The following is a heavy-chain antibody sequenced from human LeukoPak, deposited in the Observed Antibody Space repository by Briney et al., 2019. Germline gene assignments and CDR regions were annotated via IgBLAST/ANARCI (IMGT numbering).Heavy chain of an antibody. J-gene: IGHJ6*03. CDR1: GFTFSSYG. V-gene: IGHV3-30*02. D-gene: IGHD2-2*01. Sequence: GGSLRLSCAASGFTFSSYGMHWVRQAPGKGLEWVAFIRYDGSNKYYADSVKGRFTISRDNSKNTLYLQMNSLRAEDTAVYYCAKDMEGYCSSTSCYPMDVWGKGTTVTVSS. CDR2: IRYDGSNK. CDR3: AKDMEGYCSSTSCYPMDV.